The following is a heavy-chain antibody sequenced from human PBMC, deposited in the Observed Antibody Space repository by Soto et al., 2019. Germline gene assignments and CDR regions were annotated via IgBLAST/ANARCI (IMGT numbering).Heavy chain of an antibody. CDR2: IIPIVGTG. D-gene: IGHD1-1*01. CDR1: GGTFSNYA. CDR3: ARVVILVTTASTHYYYHMDV. J-gene: IGHJ6*02. V-gene: IGHV1-69*01. Sequence: QVQLVQSGAEVRKPGSSVTVSCKASGGTFSNYAISWVRQAPGQGLEWMGGIIPIVGTGSYAQKFQGRVTITADEPTTIAYMELSSLRFEDTAVYYCARVVILVTTASTHYYYHMDVWGPGTTVTVSS.